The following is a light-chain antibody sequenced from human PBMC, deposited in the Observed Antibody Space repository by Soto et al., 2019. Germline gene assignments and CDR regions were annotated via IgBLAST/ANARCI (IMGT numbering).Light chain of an antibody. Sequence: QSVLTQPPSVSGAPGQRVTISCTGSSSNIGAGYHVHWYQQLPGTAPKLLIYASSHRPSGVPDRFSASKSGTSASLAITGLQAEDEADYYCQSYDSSLSRYVFGTGTKLTVL. V-gene: IGLV1-40*01. J-gene: IGLJ1*01. CDR2: ASS. CDR3: QSYDSSLSRYV. CDR1: SSNIGAGYH.